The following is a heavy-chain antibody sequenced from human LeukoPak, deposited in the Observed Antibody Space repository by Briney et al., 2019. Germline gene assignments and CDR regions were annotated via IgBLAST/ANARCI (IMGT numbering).Heavy chain of an antibody. Sequence: ASVKVSCKVSGYTLTELSMHWVRQAPGKGLGWMGGFDPEDGETIYAQKFQGRVTMTEDTSTDTAYMELSSLRSEDTAVYYCASTVPALRYFDWLLYRGHYNWFDPWGQGTLVTVSS. V-gene: IGHV1-24*01. D-gene: IGHD3-9*01. CDR1: GYTLTELS. CDR3: ASTVPALRYFDWLLYRGHYNWFDP. CDR2: FDPEDGET. J-gene: IGHJ5*02.